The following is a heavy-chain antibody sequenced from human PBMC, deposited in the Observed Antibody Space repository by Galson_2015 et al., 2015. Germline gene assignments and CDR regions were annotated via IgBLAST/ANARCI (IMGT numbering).Heavy chain of an antibody. D-gene: IGHD2-21*01. Sequence: SLRLSCAASGFTFSSYAMHWVRQAPGKGLEWVALISYDGSHEYYADSVKGRFTISRDNSKRTVYLQMNSLRTEDTAVYYCAKKRSPFVVVVAMAHMDVWGEGTTVTVSS. CDR1: GFTFSSYA. V-gene: IGHV3-30*04. CDR2: ISYDGSHE. CDR3: AKKRSPFVVVVAMAHMDV. J-gene: IGHJ6*03.